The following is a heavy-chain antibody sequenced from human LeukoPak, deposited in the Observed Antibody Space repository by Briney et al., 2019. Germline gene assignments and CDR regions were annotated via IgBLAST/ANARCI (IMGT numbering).Heavy chain of an antibody. D-gene: IGHD3-3*01. CDR1: GFPFSSYA. CDR3: ARENGDILEWSERNHWFDP. CDR2: ISSNGGST. V-gene: IGHV3-64*01. J-gene: IGHJ5*02. Sequence: GGPLRLSCAPSGFPFSSYAMHGAPQAPGKGLKYVSPISSNGGSTYYANSVKGRFTISRDNSKNTLYLQMGSLRAEDMAVYYCARENGDILEWSERNHWFDPWGQGTLVTVSS.